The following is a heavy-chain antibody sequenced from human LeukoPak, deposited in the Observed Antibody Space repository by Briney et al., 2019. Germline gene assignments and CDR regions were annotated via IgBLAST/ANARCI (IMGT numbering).Heavy chain of an antibody. CDR1: GGAISSSSYY. J-gene: IGHJ5*02. CDR3: ARVYPPRYYDILTGYSGHNWFDP. D-gene: IGHD3-9*01. CDR2: IYYSRST. V-gene: IGHV4-39*07. Sequence: SETLSLTCTVYGGAISSSSYYWGWIRQPPGKGLEWIGSIYYSRSTYYTPSLKSRVTISVDTSKNQFSLKLSSVTAADTAVYYCARVYPPRYYDILTGYSGHNWFDPWGQGTLVTVSS.